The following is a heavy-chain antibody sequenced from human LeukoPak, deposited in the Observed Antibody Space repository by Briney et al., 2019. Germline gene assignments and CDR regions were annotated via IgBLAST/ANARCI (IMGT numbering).Heavy chain of an antibody. V-gene: IGHV4-39*01. CDR2: TYYSGST. CDR3: ARHLSVGGYYSQPQYTWFDP. D-gene: IGHD3-22*01. J-gene: IGHJ5*02. Sequence: PSETLSLTCTVSGGAISSSTYYWGWIRQPPGKGLEWIGSTYYSGSTYYNSSLKSRVTISVDTSKNQFSLKLSSVTAADTAVYYCARHLSVGGYYSQPQYTWFDPWGQGTLVTV. CDR1: GGAISSSTYY.